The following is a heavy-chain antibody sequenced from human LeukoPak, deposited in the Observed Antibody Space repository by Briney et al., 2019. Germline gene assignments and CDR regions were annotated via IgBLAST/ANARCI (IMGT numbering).Heavy chain of an antibody. CDR1: GFTFSNYA. CDR2: IWYDGSNK. CDR3: ARDRGSSWYLGAFDI. V-gene: IGHV3-33*08. D-gene: IGHD6-13*01. Sequence: SGRSLRLSCAASGFTFSNYAIHWVRQAPGKGLEWVAVIWYDGSNKYYADSVKGRFTISRDNSKNTLYLQMNSLRAEDTAVYYCARDRGSSWYLGAFDIWAKGQWSPSLQ. J-gene: IGHJ3*02.